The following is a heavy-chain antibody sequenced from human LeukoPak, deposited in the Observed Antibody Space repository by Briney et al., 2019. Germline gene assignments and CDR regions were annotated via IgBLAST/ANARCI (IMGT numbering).Heavy chain of an antibody. CDR2: ISGSGGST. CDR1: GSTFGSYA. J-gene: IGHJ4*02. V-gene: IGHV3-23*01. CDR3: AIDIVVVPAAIRFDY. D-gene: IGHD2-2*02. Sequence: GGSLRLSCAVSGSTFGSYAMSWVRQAPGKGLEWVSAISGSGGSTYYADSVKGRFTISRDNSKNTLYLQMNSLRAEDTAVYYCAIDIVVVPAAIRFDYWGQGTLVTVSS.